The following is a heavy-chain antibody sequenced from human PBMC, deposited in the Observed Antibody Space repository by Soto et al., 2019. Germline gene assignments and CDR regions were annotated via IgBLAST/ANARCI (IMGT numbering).Heavy chain of an antibody. CDR3: ASQHYYDSSGYYVVY. D-gene: IGHD3-22*01. Sequence: SETLSLTRTVSGGSITSDYSCWSWIRQPPGEGLEWIGHIFDSGTTYYNPSLQSRVTISIDTSKNQFSLKLSSVTATDTAVYYCASQHYYDSSGYYVVYWGQGTLVTVSS. J-gene: IGHJ4*02. CDR2: IFDSGTT. CDR1: GGSITSDYSC. V-gene: IGHV4-30-4*01.